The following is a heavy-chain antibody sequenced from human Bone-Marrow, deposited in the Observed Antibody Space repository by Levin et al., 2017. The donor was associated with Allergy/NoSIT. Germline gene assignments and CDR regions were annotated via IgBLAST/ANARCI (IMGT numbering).Heavy chain of an antibody. J-gene: IGHJ4*02. CDR2: ITSSGDGT. D-gene: IGHD3-22*01. Sequence: GESLKISCAASGFTFRHYTMNWVRQAPGKGLEWVSCITSSGDGTFYADSVKGRFTISRDNAKNSLYLQLNRLRDEDTAMYYCARDPARGYYDSSGYSGDHWGQGTLVTVSS. CDR1: GFTFRHYT. V-gene: IGHV3-48*02. CDR3: ARDPARGYYDSSGYSGDH.